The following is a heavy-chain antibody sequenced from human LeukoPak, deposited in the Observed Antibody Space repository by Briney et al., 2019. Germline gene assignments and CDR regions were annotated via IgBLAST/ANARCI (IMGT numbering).Heavy chain of an antibody. Sequence: GESLKISCKTSGYIFSSYWIAWVRQMPGKDLEWMGIIYPGDSDTRYSPSFQGQVTISADKSINTAYLQWSSLKASDTAIYYCARRRVGGYSGCTQTSFDRWGQGALVIVSS. V-gene: IGHV5-51*01. CDR1: GYIFSSYW. J-gene: IGHJ4*02. CDR3: ARRRVGGYSGCTQTSFDR. CDR2: IYPGDSDT. D-gene: IGHD5-12*01.